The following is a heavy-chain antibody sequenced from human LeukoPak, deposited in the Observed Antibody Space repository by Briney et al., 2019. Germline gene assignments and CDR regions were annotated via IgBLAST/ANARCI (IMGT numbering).Heavy chain of an antibody. Sequence: SETLSLTCTGSGGSISSYYWSWIRQPPGKGLEWIGYIYYSGSTNYNPSLKSRVTISVDTSKNQSSLKLSSVTAADTAVYYCARVGGVLRAYYYMDVWGKGTTVTVSS. CDR3: ARVGGVLRAYYYMDV. CDR1: GGSISSYY. CDR2: IYYSGST. J-gene: IGHJ6*03. V-gene: IGHV4-59*01. D-gene: IGHD3-3*01.